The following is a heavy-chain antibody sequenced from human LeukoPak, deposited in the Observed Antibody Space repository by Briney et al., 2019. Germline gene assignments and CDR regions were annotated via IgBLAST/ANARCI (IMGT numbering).Heavy chain of an antibody. V-gene: IGHV1-2*02. CDR3: ARDLEDSSGWYPIDY. D-gene: IGHD6-19*01. J-gene: IGHJ4*02. CDR1: GYTFTGYY. Sequence: ASVKVSCKASGYTFTGYYMHWVRQAPGQGPEWMGWINPNSGGTNYAQKFQGRVTMTRDTSISTAYMELSGLRSDDTAVYYCARDLEDSSGWYPIDYWGQGTLVTVSS. CDR2: INPNSGGT.